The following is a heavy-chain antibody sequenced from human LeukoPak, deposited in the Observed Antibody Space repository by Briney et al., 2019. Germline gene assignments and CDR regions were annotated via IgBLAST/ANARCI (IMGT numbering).Heavy chain of an antibody. CDR1: GFSLSTNGMC. Sequence: SGPALVKPTQTLTLTCTFSGFSLSTNGMCVTWIRQPPGKALEWLARIDWDNAKYYNTSLRTRLTISKDTSKNQVVLTMTNMDPVDTATYYCARTSIVGTARAFDIWGQGTMVTVSS. CDR3: ARTSIVGTARAFDI. CDR2: IDWDNAK. V-gene: IGHV2-70*11. J-gene: IGHJ3*02. D-gene: IGHD1-26*01.